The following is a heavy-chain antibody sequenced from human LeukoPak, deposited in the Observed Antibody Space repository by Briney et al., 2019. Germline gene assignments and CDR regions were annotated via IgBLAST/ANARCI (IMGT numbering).Heavy chain of an antibody. J-gene: IGHJ4*02. CDR2: IYYSGST. CDR1: GGSISSSSYY. Sequence: PSETLSLTRTVSGGSISSSSYYWGWIRQPPGKGLEWIGSIYYSGSTYYNPSLKSRVTISVDTSKNQFSLKLSSVTAADTAVYYCASLIKGSYFDYWGQGTLVTVSS. V-gene: IGHV4-39*01. D-gene: IGHD1-26*01. CDR3: ASLIKGSYFDY.